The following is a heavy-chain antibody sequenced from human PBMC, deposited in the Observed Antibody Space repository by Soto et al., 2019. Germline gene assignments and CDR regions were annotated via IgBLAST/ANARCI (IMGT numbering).Heavy chain of an antibody. J-gene: IGHJ5*02. CDR3: ARAPIAVAGTSWFDP. CDR1: GVTFSSYA. V-gene: IGHV1-69*13. Sequence: GASVKVSCKASGVTFSSYAISWVRQAPLQGREWMGGIIPIFGTANYAQKFQGRVTITADESTSTAYMELSSLRSEDTAVYYCARAPIAVAGTSWFDPWGQGTLVTVSS. D-gene: IGHD6-19*01. CDR2: IIPIFGTA.